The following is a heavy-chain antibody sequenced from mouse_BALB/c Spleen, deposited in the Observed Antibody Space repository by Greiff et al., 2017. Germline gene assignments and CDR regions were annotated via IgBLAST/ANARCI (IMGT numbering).Heavy chain of an antibody. CDR1: GFTFSSYG. CDR3: ARQDYGSRAAWFAY. Sequence: EVHLVESGGDLVKPGGSLKLSCAASGFTFSSYGMSWVRQTPDKRLEWVATISSGGSYTYYPDSVKGRFTISRDNAKNTLYLQMSSLKSEDTAMYYCARQDYGSRAAWFAYWGQGTLVTVSA. CDR2: ISSGGSYT. D-gene: IGHD1-1*01. V-gene: IGHV5-6*01. J-gene: IGHJ3*01.